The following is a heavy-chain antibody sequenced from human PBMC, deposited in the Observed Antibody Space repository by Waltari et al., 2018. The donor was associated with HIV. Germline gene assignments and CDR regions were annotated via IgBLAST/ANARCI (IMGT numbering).Heavy chain of an antibody. CDR2: IYYSGST. CDR3: ARLAGEDYGDQYWFDP. V-gene: IGHV4-59*01. D-gene: IGHD4-17*01. CDR1: GGSISSYY. J-gene: IGHJ5*02. Sequence: QVQLQESGPGLVKPSETLSLTCTVSGGSISSYYWSWIRQPPGKGLEWIGYIYYSGSTNYNPSLKSRVTISVDTSKNQFSLKLSSVTAADTAVYYCARLAGEDYGDQYWFDPWGQGTLVTVSS.